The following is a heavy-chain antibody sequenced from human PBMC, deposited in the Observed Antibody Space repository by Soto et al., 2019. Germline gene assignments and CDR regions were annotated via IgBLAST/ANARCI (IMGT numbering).Heavy chain of an antibody. V-gene: IGHV1-69*13. J-gene: IGHJ1*01. CDR3: ASSYGRYGNQYFQH. CDR1: GGTFSSYA. CDR2: IIPIFGTA. Sequence: SVKVSCKASGGTFSSYAISWVRQAPGQGLEWMGGIIPIFGTATYAQKFQGRVTITADESTSTAYMELSSLRSEDTAVYYCASSYGRYGNQYFQHWGQGTLVTVSS. D-gene: IGHD4-17*01.